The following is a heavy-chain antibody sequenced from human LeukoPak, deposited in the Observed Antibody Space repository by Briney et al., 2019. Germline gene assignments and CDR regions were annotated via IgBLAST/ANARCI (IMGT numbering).Heavy chain of an antibody. J-gene: IGHJ4*02. V-gene: IGHV3-33*01. CDR1: GFTFSSYG. D-gene: IGHD3-22*01. CDR2: IWYDGSNK. CDR3: ARDPYYYDSSGYFDY. Sequence: PGGSLRLSCAASGFTFSSYGMHWVRQAPGKGLEWVAVIWYDGSNKYYADSVKGRFTISRDNYKNTLYLQMNTLRAEDTAVYYCARDPYYYDSSGYFDYWGQGTLVTVSS.